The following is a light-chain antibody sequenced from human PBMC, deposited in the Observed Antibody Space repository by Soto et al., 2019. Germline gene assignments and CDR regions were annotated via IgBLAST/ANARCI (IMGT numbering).Light chain of an antibody. CDR2: DAS. CDR1: QSVSSD. CDR3: QQRSNWIT. J-gene: IGKJ5*01. Sequence: EIVMTQSPATLSVSPGERATLSCRARQSVSSDLAWYQQKPGQAPRLLIYDASNRATGIPARFSGSGSGTDFTLTISSLEPEDFAVYYCQQRSNWITFGQGTRLEI. V-gene: IGKV3-11*01.